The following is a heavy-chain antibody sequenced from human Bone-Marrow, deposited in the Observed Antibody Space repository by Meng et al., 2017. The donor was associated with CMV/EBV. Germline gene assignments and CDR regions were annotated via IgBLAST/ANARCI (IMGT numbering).Heavy chain of an antibody. CDR1: GYTFTSYG. Sequence: ASVKVSCKASGYTFTSYGISWVRQAPGQGLEWMGWISAYNGNTNYAQKLQGRVTMTRNTSISAAYMELSSLRSEDTAVYYCARTCSSTSCYGVGGGEKFDYWGQGTLVTVSS. CDR3: ARTCSSTSCYGVGGGEKFDY. D-gene: IGHD2-2*01. CDR2: ISAYNGNT. V-gene: IGHV1-18*01. J-gene: IGHJ4*02.